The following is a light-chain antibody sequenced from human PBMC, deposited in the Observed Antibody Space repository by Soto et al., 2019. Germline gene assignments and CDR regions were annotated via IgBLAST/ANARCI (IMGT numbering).Light chain of an antibody. Sequence: TQSPATVPASPGERVTLSCRASQSVNSDLAWYQQKPGKAPKLLIYAASTLQSGVPSRFSGSGSGTEFTLTISSLQPEDVATYYCQQLNSYPITLGQGTRLEIK. V-gene: IGKV1-9*01. CDR1: QSVNSD. J-gene: IGKJ5*01. CDR2: AAS. CDR3: QQLNSYPIT.